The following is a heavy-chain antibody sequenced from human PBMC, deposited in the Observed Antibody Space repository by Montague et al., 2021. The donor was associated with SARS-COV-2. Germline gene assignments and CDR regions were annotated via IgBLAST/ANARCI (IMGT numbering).Heavy chain of an antibody. CDR1: GASLSGSY. D-gene: IGHD3-10*01. V-gene: IGHV4-34*01. Sequence: SETLSLTCAVYGASLSGSYWTWIRQPPGKGLELIGEVNQSGVTNYNPSLKSRVAISVDTSKNQFSLRSSSVTAADTAVYYCARALFSRRGVYITTYYYSYYMDAWGTGTTVTVSS. CDR3: ARALFSRRGVYITTYYYSYYMDA. J-gene: IGHJ6*03. CDR2: VNQSGVT.